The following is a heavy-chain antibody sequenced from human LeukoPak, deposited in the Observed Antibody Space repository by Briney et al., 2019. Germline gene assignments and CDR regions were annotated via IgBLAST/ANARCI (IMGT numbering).Heavy chain of an antibody. CDR1: GFTFSSYS. CDR2: ISSSSSYI. D-gene: IGHD6-19*01. CDR3: ARVLAVAGGY. J-gene: IGHJ4*02. Sequence: GGSLRLSCAASGFTFSSYSMNWVRRAPGKGLEWVSSISSSSSYIYYADSVKGRFTISRDNAKNSLYLQMNSLRAEDTAVYYCARVLAVAGGYWGQGTLVTVSS. V-gene: IGHV3-21*01.